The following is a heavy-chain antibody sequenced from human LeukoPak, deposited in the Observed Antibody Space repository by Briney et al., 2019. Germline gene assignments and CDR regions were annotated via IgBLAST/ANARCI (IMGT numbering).Heavy chain of an antibody. CDR3: ARHYYGSGSPPDWFDP. V-gene: IGHV4-39*01. J-gene: IGHJ5*02. Sequence: SETLSLTCTVSGGSISSRSYFWGWIRQPPGKGLEWIGSIFYSGSTYYNPSLKSRVTISVDTSKNQFSLKLSSVTAADTAVFYCARHYYGSGSPPDWFDPWGQGTLVTVSS. D-gene: IGHD3-10*01. CDR1: GGSISSRSYF. CDR2: IFYSGST.